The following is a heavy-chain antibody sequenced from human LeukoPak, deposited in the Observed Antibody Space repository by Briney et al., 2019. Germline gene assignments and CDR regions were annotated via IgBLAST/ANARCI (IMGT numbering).Heavy chain of an antibody. CDR2: IRYDGSDK. D-gene: IGHD2-2*01. V-gene: IGHV3-30*02. Sequence: GGSLRLSCAASGFTLSSYGMHWVRPAPGKGLEWVAFIRYDGSDKYYADSVKGRFTVSRDNSKNTLYLQMNSLRAEDTTVYYCAKASGQAGYCSSTSCHYTFDYWGQGTLVTVSS. J-gene: IGHJ4*02. CDR1: GFTLSSYG. CDR3: AKASGQAGYCSSTSCHYTFDY.